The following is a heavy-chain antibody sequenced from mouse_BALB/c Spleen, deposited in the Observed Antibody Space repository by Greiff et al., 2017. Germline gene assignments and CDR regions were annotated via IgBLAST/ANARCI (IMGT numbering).Heavy chain of an antibody. V-gene: IGHV1S29*02. Sequence: EVQLQQSGPELVKPGASVKISCKASGYTFTDYNMHWVKQSHGKSLEWIGYIYPYNGGTGYNQKFKSKATLTVDNSSSTAYMELRSLTSEDSAVYYCARSLLRLPWFAYWGQGTLVTVSA. CDR1: GYTFTDYN. J-gene: IGHJ3*01. D-gene: IGHD1-2*01. CDR3: ARSLLRLPWFAY. CDR2: IYPYNGGT.